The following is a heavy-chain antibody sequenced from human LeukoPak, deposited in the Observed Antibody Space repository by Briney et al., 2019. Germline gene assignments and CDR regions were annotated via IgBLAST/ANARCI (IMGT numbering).Heavy chain of an antibody. V-gene: IGHV4-34*01. J-gene: IGHJ6*03. CDR2: INHSGST. CDR1: GGSFSGYY. Sequence: SETLSLTCAVYGGSFSGYYWSWIRQPPGKGLEWIGEINHSGSTNYNPSLKSRVTISVDTSKNQFSLRLSSVTAADTAMYYCAREKIGTGTVLGKDYYYMDVWGKGTTVTVSS. D-gene: IGHD3-16*01. CDR3: AREKIGTGTVLGKDYYYMDV.